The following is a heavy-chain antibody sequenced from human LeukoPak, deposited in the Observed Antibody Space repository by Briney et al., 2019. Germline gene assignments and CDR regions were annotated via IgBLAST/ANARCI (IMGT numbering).Heavy chain of an antibody. CDR3: VRDPGGGAYDL. CDR1: GFFFRNNW. D-gene: IGHD2-21*01. V-gene: IGHV3-7*01. CDR2: INNDGSNK. J-gene: IGHJ3*01. Sequence: QAGGSLRLSCAASGFFFRNNWMNWVRQTPGEGLERVCIINNDGSNKAYADSLKGRFTITRDNARNLMYLRMNSLRVEETAVYYCVRDPGGGAYDLWGPGTVVTVSS.